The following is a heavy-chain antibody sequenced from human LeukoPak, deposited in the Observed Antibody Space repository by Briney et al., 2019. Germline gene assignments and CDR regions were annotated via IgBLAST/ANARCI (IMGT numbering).Heavy chain of an antibody. J-gene: IGHJ4*02. D-gene: IGHD3-22*01. V-gene: IGHV3-23*01. CDR2: ITNNGGST. CDR3: SKNVHSSSGYYLDY. Sequence: HPGGSLRLSCAASGFTFSGYAMNWVRQAPRKGLEWVSAITNNGGSTYYADSVKGRFTISRDNSKNTLYLQMNSLRAEDTAIYYWSKNVHSSSGYYLDYWGQGTLVTVSS. CDR1: GFTFSGYA.